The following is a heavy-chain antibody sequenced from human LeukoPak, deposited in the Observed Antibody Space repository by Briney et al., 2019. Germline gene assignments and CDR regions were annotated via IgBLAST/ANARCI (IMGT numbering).Heavy chain of an antibody. CDR3: AKDLLRYCSSTSCQSSPDY. J-gene: IGHJ4*02. V-gene: IGHV3-30*18. CDR1: GFTFSSYG. D-gene: IGHD2-2*01. Sequence: GRSLRLSCAASGFTFSSYGMHWVRQAPGKGLEWVAVISYDGSNKYYADPVKGRFTISRDNSKNTLYPQMNSLRAEDTAVYYCAKDLLRYCSSTSCQSSPDYWGQGTLVTVSS. CDR2: ISYDGSNK.